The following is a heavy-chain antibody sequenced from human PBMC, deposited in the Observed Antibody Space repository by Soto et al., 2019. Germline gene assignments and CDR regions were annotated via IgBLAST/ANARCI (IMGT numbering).Heavy chain of an antibody. D-gene: IGHD3-22*01. CDR2: IKSKADGGTT. CDR1: GFPFVNAW. V-gene: IGHV3-15*07. J-gene: IGHJ3*02. CDR3: ARVTYYYDSSGSWAYDAFDI. Sequence: GSLRLSCAASGFPFVNAWMSWVRQAPGKGLEWVGRIKSKADGGTTDYPAPVKGRFTISRDNSKNTLYLQMNSLRAEDTAVYYFARVTYYYDSSGSWAYDAFDIWGQGTMVTVSS.